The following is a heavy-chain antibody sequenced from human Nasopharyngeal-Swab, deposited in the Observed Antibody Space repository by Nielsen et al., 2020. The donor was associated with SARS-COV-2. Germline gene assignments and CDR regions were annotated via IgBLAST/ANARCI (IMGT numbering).Heavy chain of an antibody. CDR2: IRQDAREQ. D-gene: IGHD2-21*02. CDR1: GFPFSNHY. J-gene: IGHJ3*02. Sequence: GGSLRLSCAASGFPFSNHYMTWVRQPPGKGLEGVANIRQDAREQFYVDSMKGRFTISRDNAKNSVFLQMNSLRSEDTAVYYCARESVVTGMDDAPDIWGRGTMVTVSS. V-gene: IGHV3-7*04. CDR3: ARESVVTGMDDAPDI.